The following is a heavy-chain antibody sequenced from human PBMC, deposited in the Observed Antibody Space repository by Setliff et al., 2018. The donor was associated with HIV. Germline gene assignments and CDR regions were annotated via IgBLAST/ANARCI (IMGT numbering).Heavy chain of an antibody. CDR2: IYYSGST. CDR1: GGSFSGYY. J-gene: IGHJ4*02. Sequence: PSETLSLTCAVYGGSFSGYYWSWLRQPPGKGLEWIGSIYYSGSTKHNPSLKSRVTISLDTSKNQISLKLTSVTAADTAVYYCARYSSRGYTPTGPYWGQGTLVTVSS. D-gene: IGHD6-25*01. CDR3: ARYSSRGYTPTGPY. V-gene: IGHV4-59*01.